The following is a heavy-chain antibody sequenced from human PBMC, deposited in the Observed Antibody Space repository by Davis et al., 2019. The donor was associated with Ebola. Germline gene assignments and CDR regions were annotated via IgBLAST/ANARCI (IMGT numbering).Heavy chain of an antibody. D-gene: IGHD5-12*01. CDR2: ISSSSSYI. CDR3: ARASPIYSGYDL. J-gene: IGHJ4*02. Sequence: GSLRLSCAASGFTFSSYSINWVRQAPGKGLEWVSYISSSSSYIYYADSVKGRFTISRDNAKNSLYLQMNSLRAEDTAVYYCARASPIYSGYDLWGQGTLVTVSS. CDR1: GFTFSSYS. V-gene: IGHV3-21*01.